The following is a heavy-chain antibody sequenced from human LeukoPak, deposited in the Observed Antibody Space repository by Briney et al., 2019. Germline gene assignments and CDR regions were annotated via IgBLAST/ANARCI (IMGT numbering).Heavy chain of an antibody. D-gene: IGHD4-23*01. J-gene: IGHJ5*02. V-gene: IGHV3-7*01. CDR2: IKQDGSEK. CDR3: ARSRWPEDL. Sequence: GGSLRLSCAASGFTFSSYWMNWVRQAPGKGLEWVANIKQDGSEKYYVDSVQGRFTISRDNAKSSLYLQMNSLRAEDTAIYYCARSRWPEDLWGRGTLVTVSS. CDR1: GFTFSSYW.